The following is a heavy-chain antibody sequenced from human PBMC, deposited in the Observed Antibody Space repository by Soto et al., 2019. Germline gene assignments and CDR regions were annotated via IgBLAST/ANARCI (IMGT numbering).Heavy chain of an antibody. Sequence: VQLLESGGGLVQPGGSLRLSCAASGFTFSSFALSWVRQAPGKGLEWVSAISGSGDGIDYADSVKGQFTIPRDNSKNTLYLHMNSLRTGDTAVYYCAGPGYSSQDYWGQGTLVTVSS. J-gene: IGHJ4*02. CDR3: AGPGYSSQDY. CDR1: GFTFSSFA. CDR2: ISGSGDGI. D-gene: IGHD5-18*01. V-gene: IGHV3-23*01.